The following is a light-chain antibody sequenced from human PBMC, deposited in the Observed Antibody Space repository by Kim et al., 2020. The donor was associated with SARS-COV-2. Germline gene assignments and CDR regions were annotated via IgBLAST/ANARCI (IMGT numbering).Light chain of an antibody. J-gene: IGKJ1*01. CDR2: AAS. CDR3: QQSFSFPWT. Sequence: ASVGDRITITCRARQSISTYLSWYQQKPGKAPKVLISAASSLKSEVPSRFSGSGCGTGFTLTSSSLQPEDFATYYCQQSFSFPWTFGQGTKVEIK. V-gene: IGKV1-39*01. CDR1: QSISTY.